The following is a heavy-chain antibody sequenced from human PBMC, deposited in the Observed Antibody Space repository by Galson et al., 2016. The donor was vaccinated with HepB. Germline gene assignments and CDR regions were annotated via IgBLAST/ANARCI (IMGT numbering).Heavy chain of an antibody. CDR1: GFIFSNYG. J-gene: IGHJ4*02. Sequence: SLRLSCAASGFIFSNYGMSWVRQAPGKGLEWVSAISGSGATTFYADSAKGRFTVSRDNSRNMLYLEINSLSAEDTALYYCAKYPRLSTIATSDYFDYWGQGTLVTVSS. CDR2: ISGSGATT. CDR3: AKYPRLSTIATSDYFDY. D-gene: IGHD1-26*01. V-gene: IGHV3-23*01.